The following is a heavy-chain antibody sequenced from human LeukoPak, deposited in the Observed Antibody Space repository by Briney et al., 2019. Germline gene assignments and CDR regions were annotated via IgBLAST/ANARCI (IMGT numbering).Heavy chain of an antibody. CDR3: ARDSVARYSGSYYYYYYMDV. D-gene: IGHD1-26*01. Sequence: ASVKVSCKASGYSFTSHYMHWVRQAPGQGLEWMGLINPSGSSTLYAQKFQGRVTMTRDMSTTTDYMELSSLRSDDTAVYYCARDSVARYSGSYYYYYYMDVWGKGTTVTISS. CDR2: INPSGSST. CDR1: GYSFTSHY. V-gene: IGHV1-46*01. J-gene: IGHJ6*03.